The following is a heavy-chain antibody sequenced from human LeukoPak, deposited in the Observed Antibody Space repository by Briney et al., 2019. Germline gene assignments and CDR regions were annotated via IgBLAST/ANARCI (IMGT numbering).Heavy chain of an antibody. D-gene: IGHD2-8*02. CDR1: GFTFRSSA. CDR3: AKDLATKYCIDY. Sequence: GGSLRLSCVTSGFTFRSSAMHCVRQAPGRGLECIAFISWDGVVIYYADSVKGRFTISRDTSKNTVSLQMDSLSDEDTAVYYCAKDLATKYCIDYWGQGALVTVSS. J-gene: IGHJ4*02. CDR2: ISWDGVVI. V-gene: IGHV3-30*18.